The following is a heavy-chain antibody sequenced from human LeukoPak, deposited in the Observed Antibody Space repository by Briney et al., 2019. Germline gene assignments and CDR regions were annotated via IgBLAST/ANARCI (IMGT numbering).Heavy chain of an antibody. D-gene: IGHD5-18*01. CDR2: MNPNSGNT. Sequence: ASVKVSCKASGYTFTSYDINWVRQATGQGLEWMGWMNPNSGNTGYAQKFQGGVTMTGNTSISTAYMELSSLRSEDTAVYYCASSALWAPNYYYYYGMDVWGQGTTVTVFS. V-gene: IGHV1-8*01. CDR3: ASSALWAPNYYYYYGMDV. CDR1: GYTFTSYD. J-gene: IGHJ6*02.